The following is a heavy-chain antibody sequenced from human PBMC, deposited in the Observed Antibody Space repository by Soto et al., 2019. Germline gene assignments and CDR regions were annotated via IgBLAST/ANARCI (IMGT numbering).Heavy chain of an antibody. Sequence: QLQLQESGSGLVRPSQTLSLTCAGSGGYISSGGYSWSWIRQPPGQGMEWIGYSYHSGSTSYHPSHMTRVTIAVARSIYQFTLKLSSVPAADTAVDYCAGVPGPWGQGTLVTVSS. CDR2: SYHSGST. J-gene: IGHJ5*02. CDR3: AGVPGP. CDR1: GGYISSGGYS. V-gene: IGHV4-30-2*01.